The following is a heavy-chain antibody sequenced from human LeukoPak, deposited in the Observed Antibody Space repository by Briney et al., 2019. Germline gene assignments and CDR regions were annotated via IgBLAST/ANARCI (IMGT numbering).Heavy chain of an antibody. CDR1: GGSISSSSYY. V-gene: IGHV4-39*01. J-gene: IGHJ5*02. D-gene: IGHD6-13*01. CDR3: ARHMLIAAAGIDWFDP. Sequence: SETLSLTCTVSGGSISSSSYYWGWIRQPPGKGLEWIGSIYYSGSTYYNPSLKGRVTISVDTSKNQFSLKLSSVTAADTAVYYCARHMLIAAAGIDWFDPWGQGTLVTVSS. CDR2: IYYSGST.